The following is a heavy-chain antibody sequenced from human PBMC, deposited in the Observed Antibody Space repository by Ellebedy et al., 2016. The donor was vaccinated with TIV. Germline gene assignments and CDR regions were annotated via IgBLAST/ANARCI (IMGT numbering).Heavy chain of an antibody. V-gene: IGHV3-23*01. Sequence: GESLKISCAASGFTFSTYPMNWVRQAPGQGLEWVSIISANGGTTYYADSVKGRFTISRDNSKNTLFLQMSSLRAEDTAVYFCARRSTDFAFDSWGQGTLVTVSS. J-gene: IGHJ4*02. CDR1: GFTFSTYP. CDR2: ISANGGTT. D-gene: IGHD3/OR15-3a*01. CDR3: ARRSTDFAFDS.